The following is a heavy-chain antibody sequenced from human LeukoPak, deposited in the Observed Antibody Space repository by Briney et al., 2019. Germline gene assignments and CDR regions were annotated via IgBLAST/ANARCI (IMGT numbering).Heavy chain of an antibody. CDR1: GYTLTYNN. J-gene: IGHJ4*02. D-gene: IGHD2-21*01. CDR2: INTKNGDT. Sequence: ASVKVSCKASGYTLTYNNISWVRQAPGQGLEWMGWINTKNGDTNYAQKLQGRVTMTTDTSTNTAYMELRSLRSDDTAVYYCARGSGHCYGDNCFYFFDLWGQGFLVTVSS. V-gene: IGHV1-18*01. CDR3: ARGSGHCYGDNCFYFFDL.